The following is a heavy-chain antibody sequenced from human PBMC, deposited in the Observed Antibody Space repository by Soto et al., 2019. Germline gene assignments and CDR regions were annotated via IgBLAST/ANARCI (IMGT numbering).Heavy chain of an antibody. CDR1: GYTFTSYG. V-gene: IGHV1-18*01. J-gene: IGHJ4*02. CDR3: ARFSYDFWSGYFLGTPFDY. CDR2: ISAYNGNT. D-gene: IGHD3-3*01. Sequence: QVQLVQSGAEVKKPGASVKVSCKASGYTFTSYGISWVRQAPGQGLEWMGWISAYNGNTNYAQKLQGRVTMTTDTSTSKAYMELRSLRSDDTAVYYCARFSYDFWSGYFLGTPFDYWGQGTLVTVSS.